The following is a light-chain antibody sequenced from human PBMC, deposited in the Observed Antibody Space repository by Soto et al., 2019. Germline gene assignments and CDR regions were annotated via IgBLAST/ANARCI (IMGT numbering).Light chain of an antibody. J-gene: IGLJ2*01. V-gene: IGLV2-14*01. Sequence: QSALTQPASVSGSPGQSITISCTGTSSDVGGYNYVSWYQQHTGKAPKLMIYDVSNRPSGVSNRFSGSKSGNTASLTISGLQAEEEADYYCSSYTSSSTFGVFGGGTKLTVL. CDR1: SSDVGGYNY. CDR3: SSYTSSSTFGV. CDR2: DVS.